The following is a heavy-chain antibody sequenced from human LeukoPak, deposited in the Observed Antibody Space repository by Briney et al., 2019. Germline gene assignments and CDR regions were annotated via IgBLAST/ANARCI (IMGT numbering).Heavy chain of an antibody. D-gene: IGHD6-13*01. Sequence: SETLSLTCTVSGGSISSYYWSWIRQPPGKGLEWIGYIYYSGSTNYNPSLKSRVTISVDTSKNQFSLKLSSVTAADTAVYYCARGISSSWYYGYWGQGTLVTVSS. V-gene: IGHV4-59*01. CDR1: GGSISSYY. CDR3: ARGISSSWYYGY. J-gene: IGHJ4*02. CDR2: IYYSGST.